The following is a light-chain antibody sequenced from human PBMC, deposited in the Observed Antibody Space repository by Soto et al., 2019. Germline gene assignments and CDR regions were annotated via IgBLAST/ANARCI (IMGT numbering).Light chain of an antibody. CDR2: WAS. J-gene: IGKJ1*01. CDR1: QSVLYSSNNKNY. CDR3: QQYYSTPQT. V-gene: IGKV4-1*01. Sequence: DIVMTQSPDSLAVSLGERATINCKSSQSVLYSSNNKNYLAWYQQKPGQPPKLLIYWASTRASGVPDRFSGSGSGTDFTLTISRLQAEDVAVYYCQQYYSTPQTFGQGTKVEIK.